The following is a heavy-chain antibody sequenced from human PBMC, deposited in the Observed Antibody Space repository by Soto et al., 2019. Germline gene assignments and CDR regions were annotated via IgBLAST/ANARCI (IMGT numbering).Heavy chain of an antibody. CDR2: IDPNGGGT. CDR3: ARDSPLSTGWFDP. CDR1: GYTFTAYY. Sequence: QVQLVQSGAEVKKPGASVRVSCKASGYTFTAYYLHWVRQAPGQGLEWMLWIDPNGGGTQYAGKFQGRVTMTRDKSTSTAYMELSRLQSDDTAIYYCARDSPLSTGWFDPWGQGTMVTVSS. D-gene: IGHD4-17*01. J-gene: IGHJ5*02. V-gene: IGHV1-2*07.